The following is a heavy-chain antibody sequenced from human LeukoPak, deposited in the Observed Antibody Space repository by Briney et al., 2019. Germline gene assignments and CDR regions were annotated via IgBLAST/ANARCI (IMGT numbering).Heavy chain of an antibody. CDR1: GGSISTSNYY. V-gene: IGHV4-39*07. J-gene: IGHJ4*02. CDR3: AGNYYGSGSYYSEDRY. D-gene: IGHD3-10*01. Sequence: PSETLSLTCTVSGGSISTSNYYWGWIRQPPGKGLEWIGNIFYSGSTYYSPSLRSRVTISQDTSRNQFSLKLSSVTAADTAVYHCAGNYYGSGSYYSEDRYWGQGTLVTVSS. CDR2: IFYSGST.